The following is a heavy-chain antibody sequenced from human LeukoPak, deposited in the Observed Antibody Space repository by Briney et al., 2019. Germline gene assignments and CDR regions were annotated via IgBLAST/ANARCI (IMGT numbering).Heavy chain of an antibody. D-gene: IGHD2-15*01. CDR2: ISSSSSTI. Sequence: GGSLRLSCAASGFTFSSYSMNWVRQAPGKGLEWVSYISSSSSTIYYADSVKGRFTISRDNAKNSLYLQMNSLRAEDTAVHYCAKEAGGSEWYFDLWGRGTLVTVSS. J-gene: IGHJ2*01. CDR3: AKEAGGSEWYFDL. V-gene: IGHV3-48*01. CDR1: GFTFSSYS.